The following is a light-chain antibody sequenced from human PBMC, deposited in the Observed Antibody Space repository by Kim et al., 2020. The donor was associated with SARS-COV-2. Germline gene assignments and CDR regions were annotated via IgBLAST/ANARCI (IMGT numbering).Light chain of an antibody. Sequence: AFGQTVRITCQADSLRSYYASWYQQNPGQAPVLVIYGKNNRPSGIPDRFSGSSSGNTASLTITGAQAEDEADYYCNSRDSSGNHLVFGTGTKVTVL. CDR2: GKN. J-gene: IGLJ1*01. CDR3: NSRDSSGNHLV. CDR1: SLRSYY. V-gene: IGLV3-19*01.